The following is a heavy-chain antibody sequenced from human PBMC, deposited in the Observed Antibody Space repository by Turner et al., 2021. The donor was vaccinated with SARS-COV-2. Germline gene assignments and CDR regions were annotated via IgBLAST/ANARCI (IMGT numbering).Heavy chain of an antibody. V-gene: IGHV3-53*04. CDR1: GVTVSSNY. Sequence: EVQLVESGGGLVQPGGSLRLSCAASGVTVSSNYMSWVRQAPGKGLEWVSVIYSGGSTFYAESLKGRFTISRHNSKNTLYLQMNSLRAEDTAVYYCARDSPYCTNGVCYTSYYGMDVWGQGTTVTVSS. J-gene: IGHJ6*02. CDR3: ARDSPYCTNGVCYTSYYGMDV. D-gene: IGHD2-8*01. CDR2: IYSGGST.